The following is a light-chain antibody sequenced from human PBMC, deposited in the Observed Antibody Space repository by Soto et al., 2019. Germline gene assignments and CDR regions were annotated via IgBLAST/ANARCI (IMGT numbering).Light chain of an antibody. V-gene: IGKV3-11*01. CDR1: QSVSSY. CDR3: QQRSNWPPVT. Sequence: EIVLTQSPATLSLSPGERATLSCRASQSVSSYLAWYQQKPGQAPRLLIYDASNRATGIPARFSGSGSGTDFPLTISSLEPEDFAIYDGQQRSNWPPVTFGGGTKVEIK. J-gene: IGKJ4*01. CDR2: DAS.